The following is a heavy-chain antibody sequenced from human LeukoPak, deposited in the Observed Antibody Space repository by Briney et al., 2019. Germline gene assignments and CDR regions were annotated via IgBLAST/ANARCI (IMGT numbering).Heavy chain of an antibody. CDR1: GYTFTNFY. V-gene: IGHV1-46*01. J-gene: IGHJ4*02. D-gene: IGHD3-22*01. Sequence: ASVKVSCKASGYTFTNFYMQWVRQAPGQGLEWMGIINPSGGTTNYAQKIQGRVTMTRDTSTSTVYMELSSLRSEDTAVYYRARGRYSSAYWGQGTLVTVSS. CDR3: ARGRYSSAY. CDR2: INPSGGTT.